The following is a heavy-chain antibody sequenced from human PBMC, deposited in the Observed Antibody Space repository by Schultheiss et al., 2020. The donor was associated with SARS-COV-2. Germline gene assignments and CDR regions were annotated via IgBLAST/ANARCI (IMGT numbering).Heavy chain of an antibody. D-gene: IGHD2-2*01. CDR1: GGSISSYY. CDR3: ARGSVVPAAMGYYYYYYYMDV. V-gene: IGHV4-34*01. Sequence: SQTLSLTCTVSGGSISSYYWSWIRQPPGKGLEWIGEINHSGSTNYNPSLKSRVTISVDTSKNQFSLKLSSVTAADTAVYYCARGSVVPAAMGYYYYYYYMDVWGKGTTVTVSS. CDR2: INHSGST. J-gene: IGHJ6*03.